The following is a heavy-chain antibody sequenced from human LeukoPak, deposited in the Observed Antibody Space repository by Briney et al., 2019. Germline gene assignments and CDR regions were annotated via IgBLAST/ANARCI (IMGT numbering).Heavy chain of an antibody. CDR3: ARITWWEIRAGAFDI. V-gene: IGHV1-2*02. CDR1: GYTFTSYY. D-gene: IGHD1-26*01. CDR2: INPNSGGT. J-gene: IGHJ3*02. Sequence: ASVKVSCKASGYTFTSYYMHWVRQAPGQGLEWMGWINPNSGGTNYAQKFQGRVTMTRDTSISTAYMELSRLRSDDTAVYYCARITWWEIRAGAFDIWGQGTMVTVSS.